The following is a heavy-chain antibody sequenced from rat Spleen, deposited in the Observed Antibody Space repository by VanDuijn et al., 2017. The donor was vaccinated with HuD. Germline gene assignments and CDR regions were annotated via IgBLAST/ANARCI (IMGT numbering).Heavy chain of an antibody. J-gene: IGHJ3*01. CDR1: GFIFRNYD. D-gene: IGHD4-3*01. CDR2: ISPSGGGT. Sequence: EVQLVESGGGLVQPGRSMKLSCAASGFIFRNYDMAWVRQGPTKGLEWVASISPSGGGTYYRDSGKGRFTVSSDNAKSTLYLEMDNRGYEDTATYSCVRQETSGYSNWFTYWGQGALVTVSS. V-gene: IGHV5-25*01. CDR3: VRQETSGYSNWFTY.